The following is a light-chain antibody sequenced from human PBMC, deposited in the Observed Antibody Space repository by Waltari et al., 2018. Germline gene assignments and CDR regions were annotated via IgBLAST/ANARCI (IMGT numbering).Light chain of an antibody. CDR3: QQYASSPPT. CDR2: GAS. CDR1: QSVTSHF. V-gene: IGKV3-20*01. J-gene: IGKJ1*01. Sequence: DIVLTQSPGTLSLSPGQKATLPCGASQSVTSHFLAWYQQKAGQAPRTLSYGASSRATGNPDRFGGSGSGSDFTLTISRLDPDDFAVYYCQQYASSPPTFGQGTKVEIK.